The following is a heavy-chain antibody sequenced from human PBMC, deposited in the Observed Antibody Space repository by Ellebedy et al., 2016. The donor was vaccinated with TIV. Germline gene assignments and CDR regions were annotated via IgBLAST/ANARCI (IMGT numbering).Heavy chain of an antibody. CDR2: IYYSGST. D-gene: IGHD3-9*01. CDR1: GGSISSGGYY. V-gene: IGHV4-31*03. Sequence: MPSETLSLTCTVSGGSISSGGYYWSWIRQHPGKGLEWIGYIYYSGSTYYNPSLKSRVTISVDTSKNQFSLKLSSVTAADTAVYYCARAPSLRYFDWLLPGGGFDYWGQGTLVTVSS. J-gene: IGHJ4*02. CDR3: ARAPSLRYFDWLLPGGGFDY.